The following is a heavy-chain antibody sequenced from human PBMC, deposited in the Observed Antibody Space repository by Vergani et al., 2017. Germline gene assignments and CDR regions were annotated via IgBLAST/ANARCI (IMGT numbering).Heavy chain of an antibody. Sequence: QVQLVQSGAEVKKPGASVKVSCKASGGTFSSYAISWVRQAPGQGLEWMGRIIPILGIANYAQKFQGRVTMTADKSTSTAYMELSSLRSEETAVDYCAGDLRGYYGSGSYYTYYYGMDVWGQGTTVTVSS. D-gene: IGHD3-10*01. V-gene: IGHV1-69*04. CDR2: IIPILGIA. J-gene: IGHJ6*02. CDR1: GGTFSSYA. CDR3: AGDLRGYYGSGSYYTYYYGMDV.